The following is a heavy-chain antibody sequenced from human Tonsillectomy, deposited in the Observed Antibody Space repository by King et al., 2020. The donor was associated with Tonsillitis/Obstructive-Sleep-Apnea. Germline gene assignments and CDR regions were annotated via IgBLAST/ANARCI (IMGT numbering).Heavy chain of an antibody. D-gene: IGHD5-24*01. J-gene: IGHJ3*02. CDR3: ARDRDNDGLNDAFDI. Sequence: VQLAESGGGLVQPGGSLRLSCAASGFTFSSYEMNWVRQAPGKGLEWVSYISSSGTKIYYADSVKGRFTISRDNAKNSLYLQMNSLRVEDTAVYYCARDRDNDGLNDAFDIWGQGTMVTVSS. CDR1: GFTFSSYE. V-gene: IGHV3-48*03. CDR2: ISSSGTKI.